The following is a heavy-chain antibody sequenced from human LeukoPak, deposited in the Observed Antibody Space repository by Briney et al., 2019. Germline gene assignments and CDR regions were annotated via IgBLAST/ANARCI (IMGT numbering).Heavy chain of an antibody. Sequence: GGSLRLSCAASGFTFRNYWMGWVRQAPGKGLEWVANIKQDGSLEHYMDSVKGRFTISRDNANSSLILQMDSLRAEDTAVYYCARWTGVIDSWGQGTLVTVSS. CDR3: ARWTGVIDS. J-gene: IGHJ4*02. CDR1: GFTFRNYW. D-gene: IGHD2-21*01. CDR2: IKQDGSLE. V-gene: IGHV3-7*01.